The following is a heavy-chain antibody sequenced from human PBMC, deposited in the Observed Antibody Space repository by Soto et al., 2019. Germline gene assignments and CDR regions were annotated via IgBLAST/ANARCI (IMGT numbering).Heavy chain of an antibody. Sequence: ASVKVSCKASGYTFTGYYMRWVRQAPGQGLEWMGWINPNSGGTNYAQKFQGRVTMTRDTSISTAYMELSRLSSDDTAVYYCARDWIVRQLVSWFDPWGQGTLVTVSS. D-gene: IGHD6-6*01. CDR3: ARDWIVRQLVSWFDP. V-gene: IGHV1-2*02. J-gene: IGHJ5*02. CDR2: INPNSGGT. CDR1: GYTFTGYY.